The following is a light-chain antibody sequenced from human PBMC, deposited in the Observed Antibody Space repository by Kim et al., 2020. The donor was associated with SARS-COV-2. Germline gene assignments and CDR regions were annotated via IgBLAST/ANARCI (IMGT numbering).Light chain of an antibody. CDR2: DAS. CDR1: QSVNYF. CDR3: QQRSNWPLT. J-gene: IGKJ4*01. V-gene: IGKV3-11*01. Sequence: LSPVDSAALSCRASQSVNYFLAWYQLRPGQAPRLLIYDASDRSTGIPARFSGTGSGTDFTLTISSLEPEDFAVYYCQQRSNWPLTFGGGTKVDIK.